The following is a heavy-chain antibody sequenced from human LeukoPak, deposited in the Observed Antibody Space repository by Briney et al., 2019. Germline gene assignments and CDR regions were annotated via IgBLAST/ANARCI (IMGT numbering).Heavy chain of an antibody. CDR3: ARLNYYGMDV. D-gene: IGHD2-8*01. Sequence: GGSLRLSCAASGFTFSSHAMTWVRQAPGKGLEWVSAIGGSGGRTYYADSVKGRFTISRDNAKNSLYLQMNSLRAEDTAVYYCARLNYYGMDVWGQGTTVTVSS. CDR1: GFTFSSHA. CDR2: IGGSGGRT. J-gene: IGHJ6*02. V-gene: IGHV3-23*01.